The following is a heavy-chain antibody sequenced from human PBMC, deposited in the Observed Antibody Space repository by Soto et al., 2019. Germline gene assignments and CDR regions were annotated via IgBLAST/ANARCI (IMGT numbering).Heavy chain of an antibody. CDR3: AKDSTAYSSSYDFDY. D-gene: IGHD6-6*01. J-gene: IGHJ4*02. CDR1: GFTFSSYA. V-gene: IGHV3-23*01. Sequence: EVQLLESGGGLVQPGGSLRLSCAASGFTFSSYAMSWVRQAPGKGLEWVSAISGSGGSTYYADSVKGRFTISRDNSKNTLYLQMNSLRAEDTAVDYCAKDSTAYSSSYDFDYWGQGTLVTVSS. CDR2: ISGSGGST.